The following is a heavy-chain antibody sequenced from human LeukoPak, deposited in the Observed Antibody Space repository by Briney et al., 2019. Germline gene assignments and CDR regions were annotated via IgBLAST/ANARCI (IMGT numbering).Heavy chain of an antibody. V-gene: IGHV3-30*01. CDR1: GFTFSSYA. D-gene: IGHD6-6*01. CDR2: IPYDGSNK. CDR3: ARDSSSLDY. J-gene: IGHJ4*02. Sequence: GGSLRLSCAASGFTFSSYAMHWVRQAPGKGLEWVAVIPYDGSNKYYADSVKGRFTISRDNSKNTLYLQMNSLRAEDTAVYYCARDSSSLDYWGQGTLVTVSS.